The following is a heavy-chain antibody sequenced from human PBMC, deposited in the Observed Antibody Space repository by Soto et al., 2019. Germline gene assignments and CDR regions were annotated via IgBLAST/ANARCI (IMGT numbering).Heavy chain of an antibody. CDR3: ARDPPVVVPAAGPIYFDY. CDR1: GYTFTSYG. J-gene: IGHJ4*02. D-gene: IGHD2-2*01. Sequence: ASVKVSCKASGYTFTSYGISWVRQAPGQGLEWMGWISAYNGNTNYAQKLQGRVTMTTDTSTSTAYMELRSLRSDDTAVYYCARDPPVVVPAAGPIYFDYWGQGILVTVSS. CDR2: ISAYNGNT. V-gene: IGHV1-18*04.